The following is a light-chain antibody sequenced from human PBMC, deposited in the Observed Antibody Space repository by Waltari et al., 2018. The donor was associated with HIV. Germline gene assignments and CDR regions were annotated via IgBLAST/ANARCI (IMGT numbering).Light chain of an antibody. J-gene: IGLJ2*01. CDR2: NDK. V-gene: IGLV3-21*02. Sequence: SYVLTQPPSLSVPPVQTARITCGGSSIGRRNASGSRRKPGQAPVLVVYNDKDRPSGIPERFSGSNSWNTATLTISTVEAGDEADYYCQVWDRDSDVVFGGGTKLTVL. CDR3: QVWDRDSDVV. CDR1: SIGRRN.